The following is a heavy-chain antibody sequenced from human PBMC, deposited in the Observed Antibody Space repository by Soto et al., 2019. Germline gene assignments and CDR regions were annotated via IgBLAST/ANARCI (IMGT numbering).Heavy chain of an antibody. D-gene: IGHD3-3*01. CDR2: IIPIFGTA. Sequence: QVQLVQSGAEVKKPGASVKVSCKASGGTFSSYAISWVRQAPGQGLEWMGGIIPIFGTANYAQKCQGRVTITADESTSTAYMELSSLRSEDTAVYYCARSGITIFGVVTPTGHYYYYYGMDVWGQGTTVTVSS. CDR3: ARSGITIFGVVTPTGHYYYYYGMDV. CDR1: GGTFSSYA. V-gene: IGHV1-69*01. J-gene: IGHJ6*02.